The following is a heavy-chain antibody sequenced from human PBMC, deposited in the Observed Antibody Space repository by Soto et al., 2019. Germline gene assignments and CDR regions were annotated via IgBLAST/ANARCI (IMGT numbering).Heavy chain of an antibody. CDR2: ISYDGNVA. CDR3: AKEGPITNWYFDN. V-gene: IGHV3-30*18. J-gene: IGHJ4*02. D-gene: IGHD1-1*01. CDR1: GFTFSNYG. Sequence: QVQLVESGGGVVQPGRSLRLSCAASGFTFSNYGMHWVRQAPGMGLEWVIVISYDGNVAYYADSVKGRFTISRDNSKNTLYLQMNSLRTEETAMYYCAKEGPITNWYFDNWGQRTLVTVSS.